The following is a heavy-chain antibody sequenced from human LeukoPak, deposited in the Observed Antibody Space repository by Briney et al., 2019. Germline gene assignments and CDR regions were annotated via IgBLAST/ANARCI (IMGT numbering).Heavy chain of an antibody. J-gene: IGHJ6*03. CDR2: MNPSSGNT. CDR3: ARGLGRYDFWRDYARYYYYMDV. CDR1: GYTFTSYD. V-gene: IGHV1-8*01. Sequence: ASVKVSCKASGYTFTSYDINWVRQATGQGLEWMGWMNPSSGNTGYAQKFQGRVTMTRNTSISTAYMELSSLRSEDTAVYYCARGLGRYDFWRDYARYYYYMDVWGKGTTVTVSS. D-gene: IGHD3-3*01.